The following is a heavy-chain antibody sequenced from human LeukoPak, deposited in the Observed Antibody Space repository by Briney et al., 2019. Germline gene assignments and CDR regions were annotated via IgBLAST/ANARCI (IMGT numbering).Heavy chain of an antibody. J-gene: IGHJ4*02. V-gene: IGHV1-18*01. CDR1: GYSFINYG. CDR2: ISAYNSAYNGNT. Sequence: ASVKVSCKASGYSFINYGITWARQAPGQGLERMVWISAYNSAYNGNTHYAQKLQGSSTMTTDTTTNTGYMELRTLRSDDTAVYYCAREYGSGSYTGIDYWGQGTLVTVSS. CDR3: AREYGSGSYTGIDY. D-gene: IGHD3-10*01.